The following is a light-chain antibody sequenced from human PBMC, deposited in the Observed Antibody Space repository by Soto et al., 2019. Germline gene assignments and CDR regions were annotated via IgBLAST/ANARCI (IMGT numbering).Light chain of an antibody. CDR2: GAS. Sequence: EIVLTQSPGTLSLSPGERATISCRASQSVSSSYLAWYQQKPGQAPRLLIYGASSRATGIPDRFSGSGSGTDFTLTISRLEPEDFAVYYCQPYGSSPGTFGTGTKVDIK. CDR3: QPYGSSPGT. CDR1: QSVSSSY. J-gene: IGKJ3*01. V-gene: IGKV3-20*01.